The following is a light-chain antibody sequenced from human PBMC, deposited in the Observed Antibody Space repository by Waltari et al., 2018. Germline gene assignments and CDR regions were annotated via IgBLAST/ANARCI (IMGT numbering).Light chain of an antibody. CDR3: QHYVSLPVT. CDR2: GTS. Sequence: EIVLTQSPGTLSLSPGERATLSCRASQSIGRSLAWYQQKPGQPPRLLIYGTSNRATGIPDRFSGGGSATDFSLTISRLEPEDVAMHYCQHYVSLPVTFGQGAKVEIK. CDR1: QSIGRS. V-gene: IGKV3-20*01. J-gene: IGKJ1*01.